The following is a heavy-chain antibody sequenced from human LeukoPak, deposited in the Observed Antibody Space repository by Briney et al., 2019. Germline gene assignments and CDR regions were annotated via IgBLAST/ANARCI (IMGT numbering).Heavy chain of an antibody. CDR2: ISGSGGST. J-gene: IGHJ4*02. V-gene: IGHV3-23*01. CDR1: GLTFSSSA. D-gene: IGHD2-15*01. Sequence: GGSLRLSCAASGLTFSSSALSWVRQAPGKGLEWVSAISGSGGSTYYADSVKGRFAISRDNSKNTLYLQMNSLRAEDTAVYYCAKALSVVAANWGQGTLVTVSS. CDR3: AKALSVVAAN.